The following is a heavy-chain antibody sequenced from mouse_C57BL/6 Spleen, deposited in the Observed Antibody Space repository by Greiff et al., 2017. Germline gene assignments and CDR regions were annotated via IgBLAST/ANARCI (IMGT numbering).Heavy chain of an antibody. CDR3: AIITTVVEEFAY. J-gene: IGHJ3*01. D-gene: IGHD1-1*01. V-gene: IGHV5-17*01. CDR1: GFTFSDYG. Sequence: EVQRVESGGGLVKPGGSLKLSCAASGFTFSDYGMHWVRQAPEKGLEWVAYISSGSSTIYYADTVKGRFTISRDNAKNTLFLQMTSLRSEDTAMYYCAIITTVVEEFAYWGQGTLVTVSA. CDR2: ISSGSSTI.